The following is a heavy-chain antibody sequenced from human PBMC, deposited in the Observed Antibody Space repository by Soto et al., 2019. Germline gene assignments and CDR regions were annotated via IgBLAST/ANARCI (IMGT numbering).Heavy chain of an antibody. CDR1: GGTIKTYT. V-gene: IGHV1-69*12. J-gene: IGHJ5*02. D-gene: IGHD1-26*01. CDR2: FIPSFPAP. CDR3: ATGEVVPSFPNWLDT. Sequence: VQFVQSGAELKKPGSSVRVSCRASGGTIKTYTLSWVRQAPGQGLEWMGAFIPSFPAPNFAQRFKGRLTLTVAESTNTGFMELSGLRPEDTALYFCATGEVVPSFPNWLDTWGQGTHVIVSS.